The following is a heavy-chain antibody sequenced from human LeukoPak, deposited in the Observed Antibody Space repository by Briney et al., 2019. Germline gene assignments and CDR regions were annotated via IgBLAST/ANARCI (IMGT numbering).Heavy chain of an antibody. CDR2: INYSGST. V-gene: IGHV4-34*01. CDR1: GESFSGYY. J-gene: IGHJ4*02. Sequence: SETLSRTCAVYGESFSGYYWSWVRQSPGKGLEWIGEINYSGSTNYNPSLKSRVTISVDTSKNQFSLKLSSVTAADTAVYYCARAVRNTVWENYYFDYWGQGTLVTVSS. D-gene: IGHD1-26*01. CDR3: ARAVRNTVWENYYFDY.